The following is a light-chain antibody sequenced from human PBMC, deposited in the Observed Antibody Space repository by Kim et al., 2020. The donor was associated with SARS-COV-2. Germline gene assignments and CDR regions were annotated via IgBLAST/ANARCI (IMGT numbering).Light chain of an antibody. Sequence: EIVMTQSPATLSVSPGERATLSCGASQRLNSNLAWYQQKPGQAPRLLIYAASTRATGIPARFSGSGTATEFTLTISRLRAEDCAVYYCQQYSGWRTFGQGTKVEIK. J-gene: IGKJ1*01. CDR1: QRLNSN. CDR3: QQYSGWRT. V-gene: IGKV3-15*01. CDR2: AAS.